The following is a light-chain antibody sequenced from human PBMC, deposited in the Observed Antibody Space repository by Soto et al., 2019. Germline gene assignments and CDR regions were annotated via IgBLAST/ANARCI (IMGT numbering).Light chain of an antibody. V-gene: IGLV2-14*01. Sequence: QAVLTQPASVSGSPGQSTTISCTGTSSDVGGYNYVSWYQQHPGKAPKLMIYEVSNRPSGVSNRFSGSKSGNTASLTISGLQAEDEADYYCSSYTISSTLVFGTGTKVTVL. CDR1: SSDVGGYNY. J-gene: IGLJ1*01. CDR2: EVS. CDR3: SSYTISSTLV.